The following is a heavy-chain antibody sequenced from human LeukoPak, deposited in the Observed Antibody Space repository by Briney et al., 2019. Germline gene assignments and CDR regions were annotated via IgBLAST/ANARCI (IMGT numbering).Heavy chain of an antibody. CDR3: AKCTSGYDDYYYYGMDV. V-gene: IGHV3-30*04. J-gene: IGHJ6*02. CDR2: ISYDGSHK. Sequence: GGSLRLSCAASGFTFSTYAIHWVRQAPGKGLEWVAVISYDGSHKYYADSVKGRFTISRDNSKNTLYLQMNSLRAEDTAVYYCAKCTSGYDDYYYYGMDVWGQGTTVTASS. CDR1: GFTFSTYA. D-gene: IGHD3-3*01.